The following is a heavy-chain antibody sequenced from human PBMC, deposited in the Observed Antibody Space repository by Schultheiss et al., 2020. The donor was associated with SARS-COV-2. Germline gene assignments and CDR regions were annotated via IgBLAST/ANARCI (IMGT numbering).Heavy chain of an antibody. D-gene: IGHD2-2*01. CDR2: ISSSSSTI. CDR3: AIIGYCSSTSCFDAFDI. Sequence: GGSLRLSCAASGFTFSSYSMNWVRQAPGKGLEWVSYISSSSSTIYYADSVKGRFTISRDNAKNSLYLQMNSLRAEDTAVYYCAIIGYCSSTSCFDAFDIWGQGTMVXVS. J-gene: IGHJ3*02. CDR1: GFTFSSYS. V-gene: IGHV3-48*04.